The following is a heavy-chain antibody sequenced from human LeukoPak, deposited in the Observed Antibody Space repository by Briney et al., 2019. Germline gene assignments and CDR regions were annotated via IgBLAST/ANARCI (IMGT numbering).Heavy chain of an antibody. V-gene: IGHV4-30-4*08. D-gene: IGHD6-13*01. Sequence: PSETLSLTCTVSGGSISSGDYYWIWIRQPPGKGLKWFGYIYYSGSTYYNPSLKSRVTISVDTSKNQFSLKMRSVTAADTAVYYCAGVIYSSSWYGYWFDPWGQGTLVTVSS. J-gene: IGHJ5*02. CDR3: AGVIYSSSWYGYWFDP. CDR2: IYYSGST. CDR1: GGSISSGDYY.